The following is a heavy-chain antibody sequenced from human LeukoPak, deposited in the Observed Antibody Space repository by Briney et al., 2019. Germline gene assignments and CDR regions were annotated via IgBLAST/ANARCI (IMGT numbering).Heavy chain of an antibody. D-gene: IGHD2-21*02. CDR3: AKKAAPVTAIRAGFDH. CDR2: ISYEDGTNK. CDR1: GFTFRSFV. V-gene: IGHV3-30*18. J-gene: IGHJ4*02. Sequence: GRSLRLSCAASGFTFRSFVMHWVRQAPGKGLEWVAAISYEDGTNKYYADSVKGRFTISRDNSKNTLYLQMDSLRAEDTAVYYCAKKAAPVTAIRAGFDHWGQGALVTVSS.